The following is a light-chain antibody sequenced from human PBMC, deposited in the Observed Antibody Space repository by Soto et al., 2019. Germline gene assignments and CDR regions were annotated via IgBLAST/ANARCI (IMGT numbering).Light chain of an antibody. J-gene: IGLJ1*01. Sequence: QSALTQPASVSGSPGQSITISCTGTSSDVGGYNYVSWYQQHPGKAPKLMIYEVSNRPSGVSNRFSGSKSGNTASLTISGLPDEDEADYYCSSFSSSSTLGVFGTGTKLTVL. CDR2: EVS. CDR1: SSDVGGYNY. V-gene: IGLV2-14*01. CDR3: SSFSSSSTLGV.